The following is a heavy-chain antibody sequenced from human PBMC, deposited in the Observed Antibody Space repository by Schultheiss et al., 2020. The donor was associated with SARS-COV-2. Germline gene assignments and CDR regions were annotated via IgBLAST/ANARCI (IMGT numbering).Heavy chain of an antibody. CDR2: IYYSGST. D-gene: IGHD2-2*01. CDR3: ARGYCSSTSCYSRGGRPRHYYYMDV. V-gene: IGHV4-59*12. J-gene: IGHJ6*03. Sequence: SETLSLTCAVYGGSFSGYYWSWIRQPPGKGLEWIGYIYYSGSTNYNPSLKSRVTISVDTSKNQFSLKLSSVTAADTAVYYCARGYCSSTSCYSRGGRPRHYYYMDVWGKGTTVTVSS. CDR1: GGSFSGYY.